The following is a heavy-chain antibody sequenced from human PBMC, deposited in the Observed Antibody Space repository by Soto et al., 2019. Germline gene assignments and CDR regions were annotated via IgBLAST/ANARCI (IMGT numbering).Heavy chain of an antibody. J-gene: IGHJ4*02. CDR2: INAGNGNT. Sequence: ASVNVSCKASGYTFTIYAMHWVRQAPGERLEWMGWINAGNGNTKYSQKFQGRVTITRDTSASTAYMELSSLRSEDTAVYYGAGGVSPLIDSWGQGPLVTVSS. V-gene: IGHV1-3*01. CDR1: GYTFTIYA. CDR3: AGGVSPLIDS. D-gene: IGHD3-16*01.